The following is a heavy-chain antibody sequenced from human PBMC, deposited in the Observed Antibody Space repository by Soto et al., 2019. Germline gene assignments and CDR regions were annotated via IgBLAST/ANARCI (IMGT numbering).Heavy chain of an antibody. J-gene: IGHJ6*02. CDR1: GDSASSDSAA. V-gene: IGHV6-1*01. Sequence: SQALSLTCAISGDSASSDSAARNSTTQSPSRGLEWLGRTYYRSKWYNDYAVSVKSRITINPDTSKNQFSLQVNSVSPEDTAVYYCAIESYGSGSYDGIDVWGQGTTVTVSS. CDR2: TYYRSKWYN. D-gene: IGHD3-10*01. CDR3: AIESYGSGSYDGIDV.